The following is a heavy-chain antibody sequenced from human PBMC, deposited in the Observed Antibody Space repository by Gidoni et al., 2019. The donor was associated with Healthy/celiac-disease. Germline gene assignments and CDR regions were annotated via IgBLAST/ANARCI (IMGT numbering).Heavy chain of an antibody. J-gene: IGHJ3*02. Sequence: QLQLQESGPGLVKPSETLSLTCTVSGGSISSSSYYWGWIRQPPGKGLEWIGSIYYSGSTYYNPSLKSRVTISVDTSKNQFSLKLSSVTAADTAVYYCARHLAAAGFLADAFDIWGQGTMVTVSS. CDR1: GGSISSSSYY. V-gene: IGHV4-39*01. CDR3: ARHLAAAGFLADAFDI. CDR2: IYYSGST. D-gene: IGHD6-13*01.